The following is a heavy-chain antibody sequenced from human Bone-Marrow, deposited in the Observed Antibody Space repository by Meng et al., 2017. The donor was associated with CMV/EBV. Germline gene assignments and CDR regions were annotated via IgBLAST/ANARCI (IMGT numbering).Heavy chain of an antibody. CDR1: GYTFTRYD. CDR3: ARLHYQLLLGWRGYYYGMDV. V-gene: IGHV1-8*03. CDR2: MNPNSGNT. Sequence: ASVKVSCKASGYTFTRYDINWVRQATGQGLEWMGWMNPNSGNTGYAQKFQGRVTITRNTSISTAYMELSSLRSEDTAVYYCARLHYQLLLGWRGYYYGMDVWGQGTTVTVSS. J-gene: IGHJ6*02. D-gene: IGHD2-2*01.